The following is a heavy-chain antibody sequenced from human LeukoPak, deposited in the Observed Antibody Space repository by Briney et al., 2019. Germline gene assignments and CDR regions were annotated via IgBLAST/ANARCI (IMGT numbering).Heavy chain of an antibody. CDR3: ARRVDYYYGLDV. CDR1: GGSISGYY. V-gene: IGHV4-59*08. Sequence: SETLSLTCTVSGGSISGYYWSWIRQPPGKGLEWIGYISYSGDTNYNPSLRSRVIMSVDASKSQFSLKLSSVTAADTAVYHCARRVDYYYGLDVWGQGTTVTVSS. CDR2: ISYSGDT. J-gene: IGHJ6*02. D-gene: IGHD2-15*01.